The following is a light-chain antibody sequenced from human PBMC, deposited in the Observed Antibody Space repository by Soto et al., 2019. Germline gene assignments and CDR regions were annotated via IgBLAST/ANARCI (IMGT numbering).Light chain of an antibody. Sequence: IMMTQSPATLSVSPGEGATLSCRASQSVSSNLAWYQHKPGQATRLLISGASTRATGIPARFSGSGSGTEFTLTISSLPSEDFAVYYCQQYNNWYTFGQGTRLEIK. CDR3: QQYNNWYT. J-gene: IGKJ2*01. CDR2: GAS. CDR1: QSVSSN. V-gene: IGKV3-15*01.